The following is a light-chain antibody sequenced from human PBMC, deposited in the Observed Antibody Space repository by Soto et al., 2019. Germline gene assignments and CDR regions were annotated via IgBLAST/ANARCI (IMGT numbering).Light chain of an antibody. V-gene: IGKV1-39*01. CDR3: QQSYSTLMYT. CDR2: AAS. CDR1: QSISSY. Sequence: DIQMIQSPSSLSASVGDRVTITCRASQSISSYLNWYQQKPGRAPKLLIYAASSLQSGVPSRFSGSGSGTDFTLTISSLQPEDFATYYCQQSYSTLMYTFGQATKVDIK. J-gene: IGKJ2*01.